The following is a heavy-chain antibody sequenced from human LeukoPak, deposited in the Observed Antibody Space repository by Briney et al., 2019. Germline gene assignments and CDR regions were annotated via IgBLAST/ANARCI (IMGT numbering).Heavy chain of an antibody. CDR2: IYSGGST. D-gene: IGHD4-17*01. Sequence: GGSLRLSCAASGYTVSSNYMSWVRQAPGKGLEWVSVIYSGGSTYYADSVKGRFTISRDNSKNTLYLQMNSLRAEDTAVYYCASTFYCDSPAYWGQGTLVTVSS. J-gene: IGHJ4*02. V-gene: IGHV3-66*01. CDR3: ASTFYCDSPAY. CDR1: GYTVSSNY.